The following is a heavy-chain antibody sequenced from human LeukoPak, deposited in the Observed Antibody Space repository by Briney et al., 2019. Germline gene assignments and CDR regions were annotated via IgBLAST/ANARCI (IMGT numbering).Heavy chain of an antibody. D-gene: IGHD6-19*01. CDR3: ARYSSGWWYFDY. V-gene: IGHV4-59*01. Sequence: KSSETLSLTCTVSGGSINGYYWSWIRQPPGKGLEWIGYVYYSGSTNYIPSLKSRVTISVDTSKSQFSLKLSSVTAADTAVYYCARYSSGWWYFDYWGQGTLVTVSS. CDR2: VYYSGST. J-gene: IGHJ4*02. CDR1: GGSINGYY.